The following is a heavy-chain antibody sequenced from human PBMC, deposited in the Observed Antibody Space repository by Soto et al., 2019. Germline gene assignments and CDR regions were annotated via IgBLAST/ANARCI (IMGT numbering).Heavy chain of an antibody. CDR3: ARGQTAKLRLGLVLKWLDP. CDR2: MNPNSGNT. D-gene: IGHD3-16*01. Sequence: ASGKVSCKASGYTFTSYDINWVRQATGQGLEGMGWMNPNSGNTGCGQKFQCRVTMTRNTSISTACMELSTLRSEDTPVYPCARGQTAKLRLGLVLKWLDPWGQGTLVTVSS. CDR1: GYTFTSYD. J-gene: IGHJ5*02. V-gene: IGHV1-8*01.